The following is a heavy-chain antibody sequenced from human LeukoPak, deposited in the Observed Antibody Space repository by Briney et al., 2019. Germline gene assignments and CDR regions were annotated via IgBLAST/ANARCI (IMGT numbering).Heavy chain of an antibody. CDR1: GFTFSSYA. D-gene: IGHD4-17*01. J-gene: IGHJ4*02. V-gene: IGHV3-64*01. CDR2: FRSNGGST. CDR3: ARVGHDYGDYVFIY. Sequence: GGSLRLSCAASGFTFSSYAMHWVRQAPGKGLEYVSAFRSNGGSTYYANSVKGRFTISREHCTTTLYLQMGSLRAEDMAVYYCARVGHDYGDYVFIYWGQGTLVTVSS.